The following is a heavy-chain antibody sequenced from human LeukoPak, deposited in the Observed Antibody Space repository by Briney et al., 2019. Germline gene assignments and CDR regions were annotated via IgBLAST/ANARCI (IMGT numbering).Heavy chain of an antibody. CDR2: IYYSGST. CDR1: GGSISSHY. Sequence: PSETLSLTCTVSGGSISSHYWSWIRQPPGKGLEWIGYIYYSGSTNYNPSLKSRVTISVDTSKNQFSLKLSSVTAADTAVYYCAGAGSITGTTAWGQGTLVTVSS. V-gene: IGHV4-59*11. D-gene: IGHD1-20*01. J-gene: IGHJ4*02. CDR3: AGAGSITGTTA.